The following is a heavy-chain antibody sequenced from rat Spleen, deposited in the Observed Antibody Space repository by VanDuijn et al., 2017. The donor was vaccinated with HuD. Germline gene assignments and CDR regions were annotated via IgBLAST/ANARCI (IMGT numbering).Heavy chain of an antibody. J-gene: IGHJ2*01. V-gene: IGHV2-6*01. CDR1: GFSLNTYT. Sequence: QLKESGPGLVQPSQTLSLPCTVSGFSLNTYTVSWFRQPPGKGLEWIAAMSGGRSTYYNSTLESRLSNSGDSYKSQIFLKMNSRQTVETAMYSCARSNGYGPFEYWGQGVMVTVSS. CDR3: ARSNGYGPFEY. CDR2: MSGGRST. D-gene: IGHD1-3*01.